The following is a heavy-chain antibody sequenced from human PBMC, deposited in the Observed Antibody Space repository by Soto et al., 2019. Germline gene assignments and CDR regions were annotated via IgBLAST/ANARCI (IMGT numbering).Heavy chain of an antibody. CDR1: GGSISSGGYS. D-gene: IGHD2-21*02. Sequence: QLQLQESGSGLVKPSQTLSLTCAVSGGSISSGGYSWSWIRQPPGKGLVWIGYIYHSGSTYYNPSLKSRVTISVDRSKNQFSLKLSSVTAADTAVYYCARGRIVVVTAMRSEIDWYFDLWGRGTLVTVSS. CDR2: IYHSGST. V-gene: IGHV4-30-2*01. CDR3: ARGRIVVVTAMRSEIDWYFDL. J-gene: IGHJ2*01.